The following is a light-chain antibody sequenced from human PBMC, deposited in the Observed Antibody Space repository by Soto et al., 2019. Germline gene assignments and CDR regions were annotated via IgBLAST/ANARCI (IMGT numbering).Light chain of an antibody. J-gene: IGKJ3*01. CDR3: QQRSNWPGT. CDR1: QSVSSY. CDR2: DAS. Sequence: EIVLTQSPGTLSLSPGERATLSCRASQSVSSYLAWYQQKPGQAPRLLIYDASNRATGIPARFSGSGSGTDFTLTISSLEPEDFAVYYCQQRSNWPGTFGPGT. V-gene: IGKV3-11*01.